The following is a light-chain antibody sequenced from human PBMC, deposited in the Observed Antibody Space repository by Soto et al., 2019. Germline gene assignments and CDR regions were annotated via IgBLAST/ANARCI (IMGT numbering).Light chain of an antibody. CDR1: QSIGRW. Sequence: DIQMTQSPSTLSAFVGDRVTITCRASQSIGRWLAWYQQKPGKDPKLLIYDASSLESGAPSRFSGSGSGTEFTLTLTSRQPDDVATYYCQQYNTYYPERTFGQGTKVEIK. CDR3: QQYNTYYPERT. J-gene: IGKJ1*01. CDR2: DAS. V-gene: IGKV1-5*01.